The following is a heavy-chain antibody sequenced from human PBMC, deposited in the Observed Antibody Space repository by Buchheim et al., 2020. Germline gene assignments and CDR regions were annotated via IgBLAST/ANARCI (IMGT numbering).Heavy chain of an antibody. Sequence: QVQLVESGGGGVQPGRSLRLSCAASGFTFSSYGMHWVRQAPGKGLEWVAVISYDGSNKYYADSVKGRFTISRDNYKNTLYLQMNSLRAEDTAVYYCAKESFSGGRIDYWGQGTL. D-gene: IGHD2-15*01. CDR2: ISYDGSNK. V-gene: IGHV3-30*18. J-gene: IGHJ4*02. CDR1: GFTFSSYG. CDR3: AKESFSGGRIDY.